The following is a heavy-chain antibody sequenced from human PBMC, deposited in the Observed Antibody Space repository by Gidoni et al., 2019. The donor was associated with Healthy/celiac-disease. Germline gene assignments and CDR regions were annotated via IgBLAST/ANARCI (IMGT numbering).Heavy chain of an antibody. Sequence: EVQLVESGGGLIQPGGSLRLSCAASGFTASPNYVGWVRQAPGKGLEWVSVIYSGGSTYYADSVKGRFTISRDNSKNTRYLQMNSLRAEDTAVYYCARAVYVAVAGLNWFDPWGQGTLVTVSS. V-gene: IGHV3-53*01. CDR3: ARAVYVAVAGLNWFDP. D-gene: IGHD6-19*01. J-gene: IGHJ5*02. CDR1: GFTASPNY. CDR2: IYSGGST.